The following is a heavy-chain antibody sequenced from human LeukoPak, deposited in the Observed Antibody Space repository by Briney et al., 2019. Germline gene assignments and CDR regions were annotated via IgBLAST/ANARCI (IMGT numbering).Heavy chain of an antibody. CDR3: AKGRGAISVKIAFDY. D-gene: IGHD1-26*01. Sequence: GGSLRLSCAASGFTFSSYMMNWVRQAPGKGLEWVSSINSGSTYTYYTESVKGRFTISRDNAKNSLYLQMNSLRAEDTALYYCAKGRGAISVKIAFDYWGQGTLVTVSS. CDR1: GFTFSSYM. J-gene: IGHJ4*02. V-gene: IGHV3-21*04. CDR2: INSGSTYT.